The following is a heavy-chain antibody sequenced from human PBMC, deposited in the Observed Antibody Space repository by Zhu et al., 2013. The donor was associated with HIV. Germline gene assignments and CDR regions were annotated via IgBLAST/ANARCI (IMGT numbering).Heavy chain of an antibody. D-gene: IGHD6-13*01. CDR1: GYTFTGYX. J-gene: IGHJ4*02. V-gene: IGHV1-2*02. Sequence: QVQLVQSGAEVKKPGASVKVSCKASGYTFTGYXMHWVRQAPGQGLEWMGWINPNSGGTNYAQKFQARVTMTRDTSISTAYMELSRLRSDDTAVYYCARARIAAAVTGHYFDYWGQGTLVTVSS. CDR2: INPNSGGT. CDR3: ARARIAAAVTGHYFDY.